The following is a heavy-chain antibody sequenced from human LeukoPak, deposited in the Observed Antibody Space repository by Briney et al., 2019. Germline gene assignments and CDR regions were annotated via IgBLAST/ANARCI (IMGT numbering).Heavy chain of an antibody. CDR3: ARHGRLEDFDY. V-gene: IGHV4-59*08. CDR2: IYYSGST. J-gene: IGHJ4*02. Sequence: SETLFLTCTVSGDSISSYYWSWIRQPPGKGLEWIGHIYYSGSTNYSPSLKSRVTISIDTSKNQFSLKVSSVTAADTAMYYCARHGRLEDFDYWGQGTLVTVSS. D-gene: IGHD2-15*01. CDR1: GDSISSYY.